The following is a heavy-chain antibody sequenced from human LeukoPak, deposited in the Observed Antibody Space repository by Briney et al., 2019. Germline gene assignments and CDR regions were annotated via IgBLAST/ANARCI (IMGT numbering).Heavy chain of an antibody. CDR3: ARPKERAGTRLDY. D-gene: IGHD6-19*01. CDR1: GFTFSTYA. Sequence: GGSLRLSCAASGFTFSTYAMHWVRQAPGKGLEWVAVISYDGGNEFYADSVKGRFTISRDNSKNTLYLQMNSLRAEDTAVYYCARPKERAGTRLDYWGQGTLVTVSS. CDR2: ISYDGGNE. V-gene: IGHV3-30*03. J-gene: IGHJ4*02.